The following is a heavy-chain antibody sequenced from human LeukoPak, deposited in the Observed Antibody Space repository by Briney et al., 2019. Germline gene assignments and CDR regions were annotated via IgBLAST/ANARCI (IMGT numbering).Heavy chain of an antibody. CDR1: GFTFDDYA. CDR2: ISWNSGSI. CDR3: AKALEGTFYYYMDV. D-gene: IGHD3-10*01. V-gene: IGHV3-9*01. J-gene: IGHJ6*03. Sequence: PGGSLRLSCAASGFTFDDYAMHWVRQAPGKGLEWVSGISWNSGSIGYADSVKGRFTISRDNAKNSLYLQMNSLRAEDTALYYCAKALEGTFYYYMDVWGKGTTVTISS.